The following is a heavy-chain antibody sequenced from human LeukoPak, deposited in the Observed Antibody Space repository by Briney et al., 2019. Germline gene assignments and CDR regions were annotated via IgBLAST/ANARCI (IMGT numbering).Heavy chain of an antibody. CDR2: IYTGGST. CDR3: ARGLGTNYGGYCTGGSCPVY. Sequence: QSGGSLRLSCVGSAFSVGSNFMSWVRQAPGKGLEWVSVIYTGGSTYSADSVKGRFTISRDYSENTVYLQMNSLRVEDTAVYYCARGLGTNYGGYCTGGSCPVYWGQGTLVTVSS. D-gene: IGHD2-15*01. CDR1: AFSVGSNF. V-gene: IGHV3-66*01. J-gene: IGHJ4*02.